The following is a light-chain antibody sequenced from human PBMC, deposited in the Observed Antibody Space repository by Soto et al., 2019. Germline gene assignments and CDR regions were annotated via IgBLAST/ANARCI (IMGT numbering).Light chain of an antibody. CDR3: QQYSKYWT. CDR2: KAS. V-gene: IGKV1-5*03. CDR1: QSISTW. J-gene: IGKJ1*01. Sequence: DIQMTQSPSTLSASVGDRVAITCRASQSISTWLAWYQQKPGKAPKLLIQKASSLESGVPSRFSGSGSGTEFTLTISRLQPDDFATYHCQQYSKYWTFGQGTKVEMK.